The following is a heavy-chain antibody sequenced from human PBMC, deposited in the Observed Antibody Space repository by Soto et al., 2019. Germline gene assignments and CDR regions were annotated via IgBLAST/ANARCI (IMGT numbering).Heavy chain of an antibody. V-gene: IGHV3-7*01. D-gene: IGHD1-1*01. Sequence: PGGSLRLSCAASGFTFSSYWMTWVRQAPGKGLEWVANIKQDGSEKYYVDSVKGRFTISRDNAKNSLYLQMNSLRAEDSAVYYCAKVGDVYNSFFDYWGQGALVTVSS. CDR3: AKVGDVYNSFFDY. J-gene: IGHJ4*02. CDR1: GFTFSSYW. CDR2: IKQDGSEK.